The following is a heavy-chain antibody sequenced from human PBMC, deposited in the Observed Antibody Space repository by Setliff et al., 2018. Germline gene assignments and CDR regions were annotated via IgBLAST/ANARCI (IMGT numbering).Heavy chain of an antibody. J-gene: IGHJ4*02. Sequence: ASVKVSCKASGYTFTSYAMHWVRQAPGQRLEWMGWINAGNGNTKYSQKFQGRVTMTTDTSTSTAYMELRSLRSDDTAVYYCARAQSWSGGPYYFDNWGQGTLVTVSS. CDR2: INAGNGNT. V-gene: IGHV1-3*01. CDR3: ARAQSWSGGPYYFDN. CDR1: GYTFTSYA. D-gene: IGHD3-3*01.